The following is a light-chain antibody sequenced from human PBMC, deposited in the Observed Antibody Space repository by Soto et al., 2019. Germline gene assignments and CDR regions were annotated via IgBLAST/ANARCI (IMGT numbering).Light chain of an antibody. CDR2: GAS. CDR3: QQYGSSPVT. CDR1: QSVSSSY. V-gene: IGKV3-20*01. Sequence: EIVLTQSPGTLSLSPGERATLSCRASQSVSSSYLAWYQQKPGQAPRLLIYGASSRATGIPDRFSGSWSATDFTLTISRLEPEDFAVYYWQQYGSSPVTFGPGTKVDIK. J-gene: IGKJ3*01.